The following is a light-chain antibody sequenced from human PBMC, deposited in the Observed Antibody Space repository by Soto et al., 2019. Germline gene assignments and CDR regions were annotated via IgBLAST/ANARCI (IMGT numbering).Light chain of an antibody. CDR1: QGISTY. J-gene: IGKJ4*01. CDR3: QQLKSYQLT. V-gene: IGKV1-9*01. CDR2: AAS. Sequence: DIQLTQAPSFLSASVGDRVTITCRASQGISTYLVCYQQKPGKAPKLLIYAASTLQSGVPSRFSGSASGTEFTLTISSLQPEDFATYYCQQLKSYQLTFGGGTKVEIK.